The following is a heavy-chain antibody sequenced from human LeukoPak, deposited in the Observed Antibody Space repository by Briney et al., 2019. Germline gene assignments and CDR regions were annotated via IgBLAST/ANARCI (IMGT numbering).Heavy chain of an antibody. CDR3: AKGGSYRSQPYFDY. Sequence: GGSLRLSCAASGFTFSIYSMNWVRQAPGKGLEWVSYISSSSSTIHYADSVKGRFTISRDNAKNSLYLQMNSLRAEDTAVYYCAKGGSYRSQPYFDYWGQGTPVTVSS. J-gene: IGHJ4*02. D-gene: IGHD3-16*02. CDR1: GFTFSIYS. CDR2: ISSSSSTI. V-gene: IGHV3-48*01.